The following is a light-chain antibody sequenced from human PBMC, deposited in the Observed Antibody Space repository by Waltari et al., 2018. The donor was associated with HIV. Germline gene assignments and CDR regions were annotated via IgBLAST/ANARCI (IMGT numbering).Light chain of an antibody. V-gene: IGKV1-39*01. CDR3: QQSYTTPRT. CDR1: PPLLSL. CDR2: AAS. Sequence: DIQMTQSPSSLSASVGDRVPIPCRAGPPLLSLLNWYHQRPGKAPNLLIYAASSLQSGVPSRFSGSGSGTDFTITISNLQTEDFATYDCQQSYTTPRTIGQGSKVEIK. J-gene: IGKJ1*01.